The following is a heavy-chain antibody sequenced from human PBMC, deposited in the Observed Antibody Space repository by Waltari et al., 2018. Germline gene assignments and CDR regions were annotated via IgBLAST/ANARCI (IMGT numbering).Heavy chain of an antibody. J-gene: IGHJ4*02. CDR3: VTTGVAGFY. CDR1: GFTFSHSW. CDR2: ISMDGSIV. Sequence: EVQLVESGGGLVQPGGSLRLACAAYGFTFSHSWMYGVRQSPGKGLVWVSRISMDGSIVNYADSVTGRFTISRDNAKSTLFLQMNSLRVDDTALYYCVTTGVAGFYWGQGTRVTVSS. V-gene: IGHV3-74*01. D-gene: IGHD6-19*01.